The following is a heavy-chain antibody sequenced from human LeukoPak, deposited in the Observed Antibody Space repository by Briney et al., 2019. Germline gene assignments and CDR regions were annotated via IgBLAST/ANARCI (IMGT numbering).Heavy chain of an antibody. CDR3: ARGPRRITMIVVVTRGAFDI. CDR1: GDSISTYY. CDR2: IYNRGST. D-gene: IGHD3-22*01. J-gene: IGHJ3*02. Sequence: SETLSLTCTVSGDSISTYYWSWIRQPPGKGLEWIGYIYNRGSTNYNPSLKSRVTISVDTSKNQFSLKPSSVTAADTAVYYCARGPRRITMIVVVTRGAFDIWGQGTMVTVSS. V-gene: IGHV4-59*12.